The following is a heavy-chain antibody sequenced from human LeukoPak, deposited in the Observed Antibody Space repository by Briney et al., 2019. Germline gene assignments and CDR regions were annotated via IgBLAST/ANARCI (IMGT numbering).Heavy chain of an antibody. CDR3: VRDLGISGWYAPPLGYFDS. CDR1: GYTFSAYY. J-gene: IGHJ4*02. V-gene: IGHV1-2*02. D-gene: IGHD6-19*01. Sequence: ASVKVSCKASGYTFSAYYMHWVRQAPGQGLEWMGWINPKSGDTNYAQKFQDRVTMTRDTSISTTYMELSRLKSDDTAVYYCVRDLGISGWYAPPLGYFDSWGEGTVVTVSS. CDR2: INPKSGDT.